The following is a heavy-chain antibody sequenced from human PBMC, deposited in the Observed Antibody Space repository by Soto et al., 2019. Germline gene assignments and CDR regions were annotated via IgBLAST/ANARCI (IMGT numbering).Heavy chain of an antibody. V-gene: IGHV4-59*01. CDR2: IYYSGTT. CDR1: GGSISGYY. D-gene: IGHD2-8*02. Sequence: QVQLQESGPGLVKPSETLSLTCTVSGGSISGYYWSWIRQAPGKGLEWIGYIYYSGTTNYDPSLKSRVTMSVDTSKNQFSLKLSSVTTADTAVYYCARLTGGTYLSFYYYIGVWGKGTKVTVSS. J-gene: IGHJ6*03. CDR3: ARLTGGTYLSFYYYIGV.